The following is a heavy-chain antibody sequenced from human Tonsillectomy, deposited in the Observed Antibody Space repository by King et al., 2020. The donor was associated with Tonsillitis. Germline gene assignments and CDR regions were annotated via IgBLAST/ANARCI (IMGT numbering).Heavy chain of an antibody. D-gene: IGHD3-10*01. CDR1: GYTFTSYD. CDR2: MNPNSGNT. Sequence: QLVPSGAEVKKPGASVKVSCRASGYTFTSYDVNWVRQATGQGLEWMGWMNPNSGNTGYAQKFQGRVTMTRDTSISTAYMELSSLRSEDTAVYYCVRSFGRTSRSFDIWGQGTMVTVSS. CDR3: VRSFGRTSRSFDI. V-gene: IGHV1-8*01. J-gene: IGHJ3*02.